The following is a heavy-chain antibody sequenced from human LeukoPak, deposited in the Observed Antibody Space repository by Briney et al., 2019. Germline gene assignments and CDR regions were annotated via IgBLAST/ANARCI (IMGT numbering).Heavy chain of an antibody. Sequence: ASVKVSCKASGHTFTGYYMHWVRQAPGQGLEWMGIINPSGGSTSYAQKFQGRVTMTRDTSTSTVYMELSSLRSEDTAVYYCARDRGIAVAGPDYWGQGTLVTVSS. CDR1: GHTFTGYY. CDR2: INPSGGST. CDR3: ARDRGIAVAGPDY. D-gene: IGHD6-19*01. V-gene: IGHV1-46*01. J-gene: IGHJ4*02.